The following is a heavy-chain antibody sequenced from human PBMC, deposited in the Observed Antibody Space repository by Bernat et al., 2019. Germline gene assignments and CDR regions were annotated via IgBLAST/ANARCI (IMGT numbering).Heavy chain of an antibody. V-gene: IGHV3-30-3*01. CDR3: ARDFFRSGGSDGY. CDR2: ISYDGSNK. CDR1: GFTFSSYA. Sequence: QVQLVESGGGVVQPGRSLRLSCAASGFTFSSYAMHWVRQAPGKGLEWVAVISYDGSNKYYADSVKGRFTISRDNSKNTLYLQMNSLRAEDTAVYYWARDFFRSGGSDGYWGQGTLVTVSS. J-gene: IGHJ4*02. D-gene: IGHD2-15*01.